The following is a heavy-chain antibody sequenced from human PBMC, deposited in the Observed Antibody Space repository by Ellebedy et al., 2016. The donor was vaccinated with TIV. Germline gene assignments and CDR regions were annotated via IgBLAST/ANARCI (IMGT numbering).Heavy chain of an antibody. CDR2: IYYTGST. CDR3: ASRLVAVAGPFDY. Sequence: SETLSLTCTVSGGSISSYYWSWIRQSPGKGLEWIGYIYYTGSTTYNPSLKSRVTISVDTSKNQFSLKLSSVTAADTAVYYCASRLVAVAGPFDYWGQGTLVTVSS. V-gene: IGHV4-59*12. D-gene: IGHD6-19*01. J-gene: IGHJ4*02. CDR1: GGSISSYY.